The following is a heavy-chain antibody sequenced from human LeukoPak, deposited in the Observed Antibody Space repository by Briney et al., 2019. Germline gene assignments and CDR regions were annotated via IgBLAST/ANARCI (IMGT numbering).Heavy chain of an antibody. CDR2: VNNDGSGT. Sequence: GGSLRLSCEASGFTFSRYWMHWVRHARGKGLVWVSRVNNDGSGTNYRECVNGRFIISIDNAKDTLYLQMSSFRAEDTAVYYCAREGDVVDTIGSFDYWGQGTLVTVSS. V-gene: IGHV3-74*01. J-gene: IGHJ4*02. CDR3: AREGDVVDTIGSFDY. D-gene: IGHD5-12*01. CDR1: GFTFSRYW.